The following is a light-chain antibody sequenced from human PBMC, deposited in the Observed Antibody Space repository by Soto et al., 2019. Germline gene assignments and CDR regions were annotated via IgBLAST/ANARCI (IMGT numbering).Light chain of an antibody. V-gene: IGLV1-44*01. J-gene: IGLJ1*01. Sequence: QSVLTQPPSASGTPGKRVTISCSGSSSNIGSNSVNWYQQLPGTAPKLLIYNNNQRPSGVPDRFSGSKSGTSASLAISGLQSEDESDYYCAAWDDSLDGPIFGTGTKVTVL. CDR1: SSNIGSNS. CDR2: NNN. CDR3: AAWDDSLDGPI.